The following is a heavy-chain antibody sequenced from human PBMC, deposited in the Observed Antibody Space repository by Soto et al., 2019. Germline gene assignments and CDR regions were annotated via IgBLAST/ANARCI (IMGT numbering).Heavy chain of an antibody. Sequence: EVQLVESGGGLVKPGGSLRLSCAASGFTFSSYSMNWVRQAPGKGLEWVSSISSSSSYIYYADSVKGRFTISRDNAKNSLYLQMNSLRAEDTAVYYCARDRMGIAAAGYYYYYMDVWVKGTTVTVS. CDR2: ISSSSSYI. CDR1: GFTFSSYS. J-gene: IGHJ6*03. V-gene: IGHV3-21*01. CDR3: ARDRMGIAAAGYYYYYMDV. D-gene: IGHD6-13*01.